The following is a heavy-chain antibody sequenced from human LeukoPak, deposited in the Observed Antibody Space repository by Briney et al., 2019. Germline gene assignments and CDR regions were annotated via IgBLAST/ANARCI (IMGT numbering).Heavy chain of an antibody. Sequence: GGSLRLSCAASGFTFSSYWMSWVRQAPGKGLEWVANIKPDGSEKYYVDSVKGRFTISRDNAKNSLYLQMNSLRAEDTAVYYYARDLFAAAAGTKDWGQGTLVTVSS. CDR3: ARDLFAAAAGTKD. V-gene: IGHV3-7*01. D-gene: IGHD6-13*01. J-gene: IGHJ4*02. CDR1: GFTFSSYW. CDR2: IKPDGSEK.